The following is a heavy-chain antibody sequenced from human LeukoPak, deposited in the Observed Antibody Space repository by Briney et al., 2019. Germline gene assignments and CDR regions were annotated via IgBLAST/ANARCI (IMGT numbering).Heavy chain of an antibody. Sequence: GGSLRLSCAASGFAFSDYYMSWIRQAPGKGLEWVSYIISSGSTIYYADSVTGRFTISRDNAKNSMYLQMNSLRAEDTAVYYCARDRGDSGFWSGYPHYFGYWGQGTLVTVSS. D-gene: IGHD3-3*01. J-gene: IGHJ4*02. CDR2: IISSGSTI. V-gene: IGHV3-11*01. CDR1: GFAFSDYY. CDR3: ARDRGDSGFWSGYPHYFGY.